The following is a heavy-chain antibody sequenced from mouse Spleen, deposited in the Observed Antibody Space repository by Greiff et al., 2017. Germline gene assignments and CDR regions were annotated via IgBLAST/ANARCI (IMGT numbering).Heavy chain of an antibody. J-gene: IGHJ2*01. V-gene: IGHV1-80*01. CDR2: IYPGDGDT. Sequence: VKLLESGAELVRPGSSVKISCKASGYAFSSYWMNWVKQRPGQGLEWIGQIYPGDGDTNYNGKFKGKATLTADKSSSTAYMQLSSLTSEDSAVYFCASPYYGNSFDYWGQGTTLTVSS. CDR3: ASPYYGNSFDY. CDR1: GYAFSSYW. D-gene: IGHD2-10*01.